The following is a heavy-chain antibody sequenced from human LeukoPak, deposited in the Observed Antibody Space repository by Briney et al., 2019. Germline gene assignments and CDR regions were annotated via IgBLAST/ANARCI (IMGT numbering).Heavy chain of an antibody. CDR1: TFSSYW. CDR3: ARVRGVISYYHYMDV. V-gene: IGHV4-39*07. D-gene: IGHD3-10*01. J-gene: IGHJ6*03. CDR2: IYYSGST. Sequence: TFSSYWMNWVRQPPGKGLEWIGSIYYSGSTYYNPSLKSRVTISVDTSKNQFSLKLSSVTAADTAVYYCARVRGVISYYHYMDVWGKGTTVTISS.